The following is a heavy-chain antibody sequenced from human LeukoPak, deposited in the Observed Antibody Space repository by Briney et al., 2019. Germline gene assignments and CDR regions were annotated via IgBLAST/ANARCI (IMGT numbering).Heavy chain of an antibody. D-gene: IGHD2-15*01. V-gene: IGHV1-18*01. CDR2: ISAYNGNT. J-gene: IGHJ5*02. Sequence: ASVKVSCEASGYTFTSYGISWVRQAPGQGLEWMGWISAYNGNTNYAQKLQGRVTMTTDTSTSTAYMELRSLRSDDTAVYYCARDYGYCSGGTCYSGCWFDPWGQGTLVTVSS. CDR1: GYTFTSYG. CDR3: ARDYGYCSGGTCYSGCWFDP.